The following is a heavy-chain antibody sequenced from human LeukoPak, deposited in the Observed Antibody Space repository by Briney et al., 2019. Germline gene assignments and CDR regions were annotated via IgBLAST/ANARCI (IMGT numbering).Heavy chain of an antibody. CDR3: AGHSSGYYSHIDN. Sequence: GGSLRLSCAVSGFTVSSNYMSWVRQAPGKGLEWVSVIYSGGSTYYADSVKGRFTISRDNSKNTLSLQMNSLRAEDTAVYYSAGHSSGYYSHIDNWGQGTLVTVSS. V-gene: IGHV3-53*01. D-gene: IGHD3-22*01. CDR1: GFTVSSNY. CDR2: IYSGGST. J-gene: IGHJ4*02.